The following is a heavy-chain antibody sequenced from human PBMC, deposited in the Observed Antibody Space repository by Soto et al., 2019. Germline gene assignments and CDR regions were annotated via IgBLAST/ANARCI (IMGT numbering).Heavy chain of an antibody. V-gene: IGHV4-39*01. CDR1: RASMSSSSYY. CDR3: ARLPLQYEILTGYGRDSAMDV. D-gene: IGHD3-9*01. Sequence: QLQLQESGPGLVKPSETLSLTCTVSRASMSSSSYYWAWIRQPPGKGLEWIGSVYSSVNTYYNMSLNSGVTMSVAMSKSQFSLRLNSVAAADTAVYYCARLPLQYEILTGYGRDSAMDVWGQGNRVIVSS. J-gene: IGHJ6*02. CDR2: VYSSVNT.